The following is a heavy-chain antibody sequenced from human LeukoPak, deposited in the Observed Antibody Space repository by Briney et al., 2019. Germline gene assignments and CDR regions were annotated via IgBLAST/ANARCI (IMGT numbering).Heavy chain of an antibody. V-gene: IGHV4-34*01. Sequence: SETLSLTCAVYGGSFGGYYWGWIRQPPGRGREWVGEINHSGSTNYNLSLKSRVTISVDTSKNQFSLTLSSVTAADTAGYYCASSEGYYDFWSGYVNWIDPWGQGTLVTVSS. CDR1: GGSFGGYY. D-gene: IGHD3-3*01. J-gene: IGHJ5*02. CDR3: ASSEGYYDFWSGYVNWIDP. CDR2: INHSGST.